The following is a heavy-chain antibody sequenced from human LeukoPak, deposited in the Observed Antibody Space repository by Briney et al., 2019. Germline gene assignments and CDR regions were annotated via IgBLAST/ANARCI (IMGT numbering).Heavy chain of an antibody. CDR2: VDPEDGET. J-gene: IGHJ3*02. Sequence: VATVKISCKVSGYTFTDYYMHWVQQAPGKGLEWMGLVDPEDGETIYAEKFQGRVTITADTSTDTAYMELSSLRSEDTAVYYCAKGLVVGASDAFDIWGQGTMVTVSS. D-gene: IGHD1-26*01. V-gene: IGHV1-69-2*01. CDR1: GYTFTDYY. CDR3: AKGLVVGASDAFDI.